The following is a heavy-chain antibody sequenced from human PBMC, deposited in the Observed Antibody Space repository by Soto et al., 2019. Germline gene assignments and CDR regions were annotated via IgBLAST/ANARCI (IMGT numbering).Heavy chain of an antibody. J-gene: IGHJ6*02. CDR1: GFTFSSFH. V-gene: IGHV3-48*02. CDR2: ITSSSDTI. D-gene: IGHD2-15*01. Sequence: GGSLRLSCAASGFTFSSFHMNWVRQAPGRGLEWVAYITSSSDTIYYSDSVKGRFTISRDNGKNSLFLQMNSLRDEDTAVYYCARVLLFIPPGYYYAMDFWGQGSTVPVSS. CDR3: ARVLLFIPPGYYYAMDF.